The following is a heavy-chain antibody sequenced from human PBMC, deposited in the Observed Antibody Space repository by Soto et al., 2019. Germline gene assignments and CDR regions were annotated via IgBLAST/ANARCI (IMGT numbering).Heavy chain of an antibody. CDR3: ASPAGYTSAWSPPWYAY. J-gene: IGHJ4*02. D-gene: IGHD6-19*01. Sequence: GFLRLSCTSSGSTFSSYAMTWVRQAPGKGLEWVSSISGSGGNTYDADSVKGRFTISRDNSKNTLYLQMNSLRAEDTAVYYCASPAGYTSAWSPPWYAYRGKGTLVTVSS. V-gene: IGHV3-23*01. CDR1: GSTFSSYA. CDR2: ISGSGGNT.